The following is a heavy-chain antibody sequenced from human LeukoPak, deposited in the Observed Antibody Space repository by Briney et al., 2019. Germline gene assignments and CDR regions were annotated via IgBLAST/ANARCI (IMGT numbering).Heavy chain of an antibody. Sequence: ASVKVSCKASGYTFTGYYMHWVRQAPGQGLEWMGWMNPNSGNTGYAQKFQGRVTITRNTSISTAYMELSSLRSEDTAVYYCARGGGYSSSWYPLYYYYYMDVWGKGTTVTVSS. V-gene: IGHV1-8*03. J-gene: IGHJ6*03. D-gene: IGHD6-13*01. CDR1: GYTFTGYY. CDR3: ARGGGYSSSWYPLYYYYYMDV. CDR2: MNPNSGNT.